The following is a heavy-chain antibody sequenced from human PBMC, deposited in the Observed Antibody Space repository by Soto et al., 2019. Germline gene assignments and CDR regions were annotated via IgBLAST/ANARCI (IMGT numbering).Heavy chain of an antibody. CDR2: IIPIFGTA. D-gene: IGHD2-15*01. J-gene: IGHJ6*02. Sequence: SVKVSCKASGGTFSSYAISWVLQAPGQGLEWMGGIIPIFGTANYAQKFQGRVTITADKSTSTAYKELSSLRSEDTAVYYCARVQSAVVVAATPHLLAFMDVWGQGTTVTVSS. CDR3: ARVQSAVVVAATPHLLAFMDV. CDR1: GGTFSSYA. V-gene: IGHV1-69*06.